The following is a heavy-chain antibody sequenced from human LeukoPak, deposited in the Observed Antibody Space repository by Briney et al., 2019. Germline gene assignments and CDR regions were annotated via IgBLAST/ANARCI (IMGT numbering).Heavy chain of an antibody. V-gene: IGHV4-39*02. CDR2: IYYSGST. J-gene: IGHJ4*02. CDR1: GGSISSSSYY. D-gene: IGHD3-16*02. Sequence: PSETLSLTCTVSGGSISSSSYYWGWIRQPPGKGLEGFGSIYYSGSTYYNPSLKSRVTISVDTSKNQFSLKLSSVTAADTAVYYCARENYDYVWGSYRPTHWGQGTLVTVSS. CDR3: ARENYDYVWGSYRPTH.